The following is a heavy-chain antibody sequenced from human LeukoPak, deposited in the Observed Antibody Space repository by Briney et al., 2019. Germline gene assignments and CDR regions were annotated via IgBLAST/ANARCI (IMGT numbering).Heavy chain of an antibody. CDR3: ARSRGYCGGEAQCDFTY. J-gene: IGHJ4*02. CDR1: GFTFSSYA. Sequence: PGGSLRLSCAASGFTFSSYAFHWVRQAPGKGLEWVALISDHESGSNEYYAASVKGRFTISRDNSRKTLSLQVNTLRIEDTAVYYCARSRGYCGGEAQCDFTYWGQGTLVTVSS. V-gene: IGHV3-30-3*01. D-gene: IGHD2-21*01. CDR2: ISDHESGSNE.